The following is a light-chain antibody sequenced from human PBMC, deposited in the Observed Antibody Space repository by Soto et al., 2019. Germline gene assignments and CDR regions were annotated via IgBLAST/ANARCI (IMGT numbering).Light chain of an antibody. CDR3: SSFTGPTTLDV. CDR2: GVS. V-gene: IGLV2-14*03. Sequence: QSVLTQPASVSGSLGQSVTISCTGTSSDVGAYKYVSWYQKHPGKAPKLMIYGVSNRPSGVSNRFSGSKSGNTAFLTISVLQPEDEADYYCSSFTGPTTLDVFGTGTKV. CDR1: SSDVGAYKY. J-gene: IGLJ1*01.